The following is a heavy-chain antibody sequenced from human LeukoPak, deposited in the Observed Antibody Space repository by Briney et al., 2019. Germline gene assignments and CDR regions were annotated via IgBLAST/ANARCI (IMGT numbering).Heavy chain of an antibody. D-gene: IGHD2-15*01. V-gene: IGHV4-61*02. CDR2: IYTSGST. J-gene: IGHJ4*02. Sequence: SQTLSLTCTVSGGSISSGSYYWSWIRQPAGKGLEWIGRIYTSGSTNYNPSLKSRVTISVDTSKNQFSLKLSSVTAADTAVYYCARDVCGYCSGGSCRFFDYWGQGTLVTVSS. CDR3: ARDVCGYCSGGSCRFFDY. CDR1: GGSISSGSYY.